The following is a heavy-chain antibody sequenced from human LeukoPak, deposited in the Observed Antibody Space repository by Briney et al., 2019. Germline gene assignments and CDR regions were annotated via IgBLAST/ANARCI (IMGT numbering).Heavy chain of an antibody. J-gene: IGHJ4*02. Sequence: ASVTVSFTASGYTFTVYYMHWVRQAPGQGLEWMGWINPNSGGTNYAQKFQGRVTMTRDTSISTAYMELSRLRSDDTAVYYCATGNWGSFDYWGQGTLVTVSS. CDR1: GYTFTVYY. CDR3: ATGNWGSFDY. CDR2: INPNSGGT. V-gene: IGHV1-2*02. D-gene: IGHD7-27*01.